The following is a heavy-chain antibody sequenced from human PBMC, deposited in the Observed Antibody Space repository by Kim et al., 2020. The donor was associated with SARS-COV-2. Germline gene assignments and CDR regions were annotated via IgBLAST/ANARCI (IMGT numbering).Heavy chain of an antibody. D-gene: IGHD3-16*01. Sequence: SYTNYSPSFQGHVTISADKSISTAYLQWSSLKASDTAMYYCACTFGHFDLWGRGTLVTVSS. CDR3: ACTFGHFDL. CDR2: SYT. J-gene: IGHJ2*01. V-gene: IGHV5-10-1*01.